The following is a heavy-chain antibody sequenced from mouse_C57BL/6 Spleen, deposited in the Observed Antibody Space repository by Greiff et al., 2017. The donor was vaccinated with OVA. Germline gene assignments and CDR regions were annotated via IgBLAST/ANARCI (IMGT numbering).Heavy chain of an antibody. CDR1: GYTFTSYW. CDR3: ARLGSSLLWYFDV. D-gene: IGHD1-1*01. CDR2: IYPGSGST. V-gene: IGHV1-55*01. J-gene: IGHJ1*03. Sequence: VKLQQPGAELLKPGASVKMSCKASGYTFTSYWITWVKQRPGQGLEWIGDIYPGSGSTNYNEKFKSKATLTVDTSSSTAYMQLSSLTSEDSAVYYCARLGSSLLWYFDVWGTGTTVTVSS.